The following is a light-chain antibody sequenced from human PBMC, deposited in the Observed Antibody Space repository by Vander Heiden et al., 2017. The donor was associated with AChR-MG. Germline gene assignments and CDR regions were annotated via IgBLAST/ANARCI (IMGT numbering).Light chain of an antibody. Sequence: QSVLTQPPSVSGAPGQRVTISCTGSSSDIGAGYDVHWYQQLPGAAPKLLIYHNNNRPSGVPDRFSGSKSGTSASLAISGLQAEDEADYHCQSYDASLGYVFGTGTKVTGL. CDR2: HNN. CDR1: SSDIGAGYD. V-gene: IGLV1-40*01. J-gene: IGLJ1*01. CDR3: QSYDASLGYV.